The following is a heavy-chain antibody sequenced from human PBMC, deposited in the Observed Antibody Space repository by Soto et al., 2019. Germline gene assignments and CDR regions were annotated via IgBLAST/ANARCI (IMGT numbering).Heavy chain of an antibody. V-gene: IGHV4-59*01. CDR1: GGSISSYY. CDR2: IYYSGST. Sequence: SETLSLTCTVSGGSISSYYWSWIRQPPGKGLEWIGYIYYSGSTNYNPSLKSRVTISVDTSKNQFSLKLSSVTAADTAVYYCAGETTKTYYYYYYGMDVWGQGTTVTVSS. J-gene: IGHJ6*02. CDR3: AGETTKTYYYYYYGMDV. D-gene: IGHD4-4*01.